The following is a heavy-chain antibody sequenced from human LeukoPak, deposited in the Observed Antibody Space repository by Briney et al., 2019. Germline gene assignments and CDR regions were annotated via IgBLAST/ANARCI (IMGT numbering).Heavy chain of an antibody. J-gene: IGHJ4*02. Sequence: PSETLSITCAVSGCSVSRRNLSSWVRPPPGKGLEWIGDILHSGDTNYNASLRSRLTISLDKSRNQFSLQLSSVTAADTAVYYCAGYNIPYTFEFWGPGTVVTVSS. V-gene: IGHV4-4*02. CDR3: AGYNIPYTFEF. CDR2: ILHSGDT. D-gene: IGHD1-14*01. CDR1: GCSVSRRNL.